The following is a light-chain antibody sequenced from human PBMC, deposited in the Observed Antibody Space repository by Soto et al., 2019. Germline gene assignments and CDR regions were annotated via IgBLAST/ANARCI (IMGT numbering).Light chain of an antibody. J-gene: IGKJ5*01. V-gene: IGKV1-16*01. CDR3: QQYNTYST. Sequence: DVQMTQTPFSLSASKGDRVTITSQASQHISNYLNWYQQKPGKAPQALIYDASSLKSGVPSRFSGNGSGTEFTLTISSLQPDDFATYYCQQYNTYSTFGQGTRLE. CDR1: QHISNY. CDR2: DAS.